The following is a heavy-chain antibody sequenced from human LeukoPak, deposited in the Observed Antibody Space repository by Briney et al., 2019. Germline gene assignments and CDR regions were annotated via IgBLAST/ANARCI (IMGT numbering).Heavy chain of an antibody. J-gene: IGHJ5*02. V-gene: IGHV4-59*01. Sequence: PSETLSLTCTVSGGSISGYYWSWIRQPPGKGLEWIGYIYYSGSTNYNPSLKSRVTISVDTSKNQFSLKLSSVTAADTAVYYCARARGYCSGGSCYNWFDPWGQGTLVTVSS. CDR1: GGSISGYY. CDR3: ARARGYCSGGSCYNWFDP. CDR2: IYYSGST. D-gene: IGHD2-15*01.